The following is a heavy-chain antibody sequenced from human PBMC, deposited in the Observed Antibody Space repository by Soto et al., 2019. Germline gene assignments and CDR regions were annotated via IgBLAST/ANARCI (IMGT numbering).Heavy chain of an antibody. V-gene: IGHV1-46*03. CDR2: INPSGGST. D-gene: IGHD6-13*01. CDR1: GYTFTSYY. CDR3: ARAPLSIAAAGTFNFDY. Sequence: ASVKVSCKASGYTFTSYYMHWVRQAPGQGLEWMGIINPSGGSTSYAQKFQGRVTMTRDTSTSTVYMELSSLRSEDTAVYYCARAPLSIAAAGTFNFDYWGQGTLVTVSS. J-gene: IGHJ4*02.